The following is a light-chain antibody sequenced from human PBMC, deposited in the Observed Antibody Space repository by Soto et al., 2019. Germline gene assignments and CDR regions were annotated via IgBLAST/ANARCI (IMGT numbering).Light chain of an antibody. V-gene: IGLV2-8*01. J-gene: IGLJ2*01. CDR2: EVT. CDR1: SSDIGDYDY. CDR3: SSYAGRNNLL. Sequence: QSALTQPPSASGSPGQSVTISCTGTSSDIGDYDYVSWYQQHPGKAPKLIIYEVTKRPSGVPDRFSGSKSGNSASLTVSGLQAEDEGDYFCSSYAGRNNLLFGGGTKVNVL.